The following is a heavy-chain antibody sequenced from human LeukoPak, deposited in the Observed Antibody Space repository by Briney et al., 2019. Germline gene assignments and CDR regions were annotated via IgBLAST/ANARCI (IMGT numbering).Heavy chain of an antibody. Sequence: GASVKVSCKASGYTFTNYPINWVRQAPGQGLEWMGWINPNSGGTNYAQKFQGWVTMTRDTSISTAYMELSRLRSDDTAVYYCARGAPSSSYNWFVFDPWGQGTLVTVSS. CDR3: ARGAPSSSYNWFVFDP. J-gene: IGHJ5*02. D-gene: IGHD6-13*01. CDR2: INPNSGGT. CDR1: GYTFTNYP. V-gene: IGHV1-2*04.